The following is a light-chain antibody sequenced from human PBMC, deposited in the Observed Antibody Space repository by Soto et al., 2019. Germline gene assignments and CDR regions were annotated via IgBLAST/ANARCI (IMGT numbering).Light chain of an antibody. V-gene: IGKV1-5*03. Sequence: DIQMTQSPSTLGASVGDRVTITCRASQSISSWLAWYQQKPGKAPKLLIYKASSLESGVPSRFSGSGSGTEFTLTISSLQPDDFATYYCQQYNSYSPYTFGQGTKLEIK. CDR2: KAS. CDR1: QSISSW. J-gene: IGKJ2*01. CDR3: QQYNSYSPYT.